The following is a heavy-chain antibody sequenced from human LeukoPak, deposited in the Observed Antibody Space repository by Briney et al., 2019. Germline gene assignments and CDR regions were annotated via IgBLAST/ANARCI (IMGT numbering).Heavy chain of an antibody. Sequence: SETLSLTCAVYGGSFSGYYWSWIRQPPGKGREWIGEINHSGSTNYNPSLKSRVTISVDTSKNKFSLKLSSVTAAETVAYCCARGRRWLQFGATFDYGGQGTLVTVYS. CDR1: GGSFSGYY. CDR3: ARGRRWLQFGATFDY. CDR2: INHSGST. D-gene: IGHD5-24*01. V-gene: IGHV4-34*01. J-gene: IGHJ4*02.